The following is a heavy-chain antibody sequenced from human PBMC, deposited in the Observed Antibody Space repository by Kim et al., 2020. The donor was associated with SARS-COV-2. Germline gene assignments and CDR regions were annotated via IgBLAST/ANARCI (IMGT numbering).Heavy chain of an antibody. CDR2: ISYDGSNK. D-gene: IGHD3-3*01. CDR1: GFTFSSYG. J-gene: IGHJ3*02. CDR3: AKGPGQLTIFGVAISNNDAFDI. V-gene: IGHV3-30*18. Sequence: GGSLRLSCAASGFTFSSYGMHWVRQAPGKGLEWVAVISYDGSNKYYADSVKGRFTISRDNSKNTLYLQMNSLRAEDTAVYYCAKGPGQLTIFGVAISNNDAFDIWGQGTMVTVSS.